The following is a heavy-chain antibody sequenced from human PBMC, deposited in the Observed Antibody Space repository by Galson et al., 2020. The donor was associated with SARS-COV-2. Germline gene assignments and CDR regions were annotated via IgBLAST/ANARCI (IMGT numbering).Heavy chain of an antibody. CDR3: AKEGYCSSTSCYTLGRGYFDY. CDR1: GFTFSSYG. J-gene: IGHJ4*02. D-gene: IGHD2-2*02. Sequence: GESLKISCAASGFTFSSYGMHWVRQAPGKGLEWVAVIWYDGSNKYYADSVKGRFTISRDNSKNTLYLQMNSLRAEDTAVYYCAKEGYCSSTSCYTLGRGYFDYWGQGTLVTVSS. V-gene: IGHV3-33*06. CDR2: IWYDGSNK.